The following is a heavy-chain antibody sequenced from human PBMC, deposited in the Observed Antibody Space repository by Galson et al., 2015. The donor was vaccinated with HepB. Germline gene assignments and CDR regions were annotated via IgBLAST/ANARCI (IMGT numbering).Heavy chain of an antibody. D-gene: IGHD6-19*01. CDR1: GFTFSSYA. V-gene: IGHV3-30*04. J-gene: IGHJ4*02. CDR2: ISYDGSNK. CDR3: ARAQWLDY. Sequence: SLRLSCAASGFTFSSYAMHWVRQAPGKGLEWVAVISYDGSNKYYADSVKGRFTISRDNSKNTLYLQMNSLRAEDTAVYYCARAQWLDYWGQGTLVTVSS.